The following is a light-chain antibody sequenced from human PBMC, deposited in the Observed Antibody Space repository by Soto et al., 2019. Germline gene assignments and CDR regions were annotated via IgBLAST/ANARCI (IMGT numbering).Light chain of an antibody. Sequence: DIQMTQSPSSVSASVGDRVTITCRASQGISSWFAWYQQKPGKAPKLLIYTATSVQSGVPSRFSGSGSGTDVTLTISSLQPEDFATYYCQQANSFPPTFGPGTKVDAK. CDR3: QQANSFPPT. V-gene: IGKV1-12*01. J-gene: IGKJ3*01. CDR2: TAT. CDR1: QGISSW.